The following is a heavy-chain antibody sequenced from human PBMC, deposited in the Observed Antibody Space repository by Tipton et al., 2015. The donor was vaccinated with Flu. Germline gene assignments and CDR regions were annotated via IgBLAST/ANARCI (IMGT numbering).Heavy chain of an antibody. V-gene: IGHV3-33*01. CDR3: ARDGPEWNYFAYRDV. Sequence: RSLRLSCAASGFVFSTFGLHWVRQAPGEGLEWVAFISYDGRDEYYADSAKGRFTISRDNSKNTVYLEMNSLRAEDTAVYYCARDGPEWNYFAYRDVWGKGIKVPVSS. D-gene: IGHD3-3*01. CDR1: GFVFSTFG. CDR2: ISYDGRDE. J-gene: IGHJ6*03.